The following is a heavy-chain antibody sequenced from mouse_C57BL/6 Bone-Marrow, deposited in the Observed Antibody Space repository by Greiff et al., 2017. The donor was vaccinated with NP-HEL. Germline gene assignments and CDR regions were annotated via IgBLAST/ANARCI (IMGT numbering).Heavy chain of an antibody. D-gene: IGHD2-1*01. Sequence: QVQLKESGPELVKPGASVKISCKASGYAFSSSWMNWVKQRPGKGLEWIGRIYPGDGATNYNGKFKGKATLTADKSSSTAYMQLSSLTSEDSAVYVCARGGYYDYFDYWGQGTTLTVSS. CDR1: GYAFSSSW. J-gene: IGHJ2*01. CDR3: ARGGYYDYFDY. CDR2: IYPGDGAT. V-gene: IGHV1-82*01.